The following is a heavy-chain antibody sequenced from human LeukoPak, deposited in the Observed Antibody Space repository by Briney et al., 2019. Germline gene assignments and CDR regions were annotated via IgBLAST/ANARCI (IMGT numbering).Heavy chain of an antibody. V-gene: IGHV4-59*01. D-gene: IGHD3-10*01. J-gene: IGHJ6*02. CDR1: GGSISTYY. CDR2: IYYTGST. CDR3: ARDITMVRGLVYYGMDV. Sequence: SETLSLTCTVSGGSISTYYWSWVRQPPGKGLQWIGHIYYTGSTTYNPSLKSRVTISVDRSKNQFSLRLSSVTAADTAVYYCARDITMVRGLVYYGMDVRGQGTTVTVSS.